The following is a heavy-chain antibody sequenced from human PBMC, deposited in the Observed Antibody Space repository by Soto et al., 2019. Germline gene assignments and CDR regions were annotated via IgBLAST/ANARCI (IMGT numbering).Heavy chain of an antibody. D-gene: IGHD3-10*01. CDR1: GFPFTTYG. CDR2: ISYDGSNK. V-gene: IGHV3-30*03. Sequence: QVQLVESGGGVVQPGTSLRLSCAASGFPFTTYGMHWVREAPTKGLDWVAVISYDGSNKYYADSVRGRFTISRDNSKHTLYLQMNSLRPEDTALYYCVGGQYYFDYRGQGTLVTVSS. CDR3: VGGQYYFDY. J-gene: IGHJ4*02.